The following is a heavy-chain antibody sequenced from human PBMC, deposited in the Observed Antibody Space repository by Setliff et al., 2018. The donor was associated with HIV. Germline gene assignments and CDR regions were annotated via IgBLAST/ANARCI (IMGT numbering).Heavy chain of an antibody. CDR2: ISTRGNSI. Sequence: LRLSCAASGFTFANYEMNWVRQAPGKGLEWISYISTRGNSIYYADSVKGRFIISRDNAKNSLFLQMQSLRAEDTAVYYCAAVFTAVPGRSLDYWGQGTLVTVSS. V-gene: IGHV3-48*03. D-gene: IGHD6-19*01. J-gene: IGHJ4*02. CDR1: GFTFANYE. CDR3: AAVFTAVPGRSLDY.